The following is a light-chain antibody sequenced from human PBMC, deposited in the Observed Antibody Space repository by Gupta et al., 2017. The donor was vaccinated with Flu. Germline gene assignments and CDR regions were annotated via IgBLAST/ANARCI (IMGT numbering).Light chain of an antibody. CDR1: SGSIATNY. J-gene: IGLJ2*01. Sequence: MLTQPHSVSESLAETVTISLPRSSGSIATNYVQWFQQRPGSSPTTVIYEDSHRRSGVPDRCSGSFDSSSNSAALTITGLQTEDEADYYCQSYDSGNRDVVFGGGTKLTVL. V-gene: IGLV6-57*01. CDR2: EDS. CDR3: QSYDSGNRDVV.